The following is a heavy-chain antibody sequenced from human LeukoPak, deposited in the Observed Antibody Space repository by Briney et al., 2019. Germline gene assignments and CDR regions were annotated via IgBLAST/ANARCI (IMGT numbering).Heavy chain of an antibody. J-gene: IGHJ5*02. CDR1: GYSITSGYY. D-gene: IGHD4-17*01. CDR3: ARDLDDYGDYENWFDP. Sequence: SETLSLTCAVSGYSITSGYYWSWIRQPAGKGLEWIGRIYTSGSTNYNPSLKSRVTISVDKSKNQFSLKLSSVTAADTAVYYCARDLDDYGDYENWFDPWGQGTLVTVSS. V-gene: IGHV4-4*07. CDR2: IYTSGST.